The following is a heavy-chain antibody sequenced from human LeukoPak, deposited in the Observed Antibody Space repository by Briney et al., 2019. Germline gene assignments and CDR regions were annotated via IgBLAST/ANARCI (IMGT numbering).Heavy chain of an antibody. Sequence: PSETLSLTCTVSGGSISSSSYYWGWIRQPPGKGLEWIGSIYSSGSTYYNPSLKSRVTISVDTSKNQFSLKLSSVTAADTAVYYCAGDSYYYDSSGFWGQGTLVTVSS. CDR2: IYSSGST. CDR1: GGSISSSSYY. J-gene: IGHJ4*02. CDR3: AGDSYYYDSSGF. D-gene: IGHD3-22*01. V-gene: IGHV4-39*01.